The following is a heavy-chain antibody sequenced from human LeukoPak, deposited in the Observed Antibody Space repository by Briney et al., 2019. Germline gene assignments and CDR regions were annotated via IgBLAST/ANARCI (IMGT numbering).Heavy chain of an antibody. CDR3: ARTSLREDSRNWFDP. J-gene: IGHJ5*02. D-gene: IGHD2-2*01. Sequence: SQTLSLTCTVSGGSISSGGYYWSWIRQHPGKGLEWIGYIYYSGSTNYNPSLKSRVTISVDTSKNQFSLKLSSVTAADTAVYYCARTSLREDSRNWFDPWGQGTLVTVSS. CDR2: IYYSGST. CDR1: GGSISSGGYY. V-gene: IGHV4-31*03.